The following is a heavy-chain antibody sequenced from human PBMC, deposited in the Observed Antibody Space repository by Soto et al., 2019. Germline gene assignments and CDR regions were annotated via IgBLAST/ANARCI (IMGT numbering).Heavy chain of an antibody. CDR2: IIPIFGTA. CDR3: AIKKQWTPDGAFGI. CDR1: GGTFSSYA. Sequence: ASVKVSCKASGGTFSSYAISWVRQAPGQGLEWMGGIIPIFGTANYAQKFQGRVTITADESTSTAYMELSSLRSEDTAVYYCAIKKQWTPDGAFGIWGQGTMVTVSS. V-gene: IGHV1-69*13. J-gene: IGHJ3*02. D-gene: IGHD6-19*01.